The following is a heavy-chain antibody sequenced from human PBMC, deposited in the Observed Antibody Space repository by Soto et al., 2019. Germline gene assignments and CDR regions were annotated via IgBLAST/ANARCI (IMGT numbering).Heavy chain of an antibody. CDR3: ARLQGHGVYQPLFLQDY. D-gene: IGHD2-2*01. J-gene: IGHJ4*02. CDR1: GYTFTSYY. CDR2: INPSGGST. Sequence: ASVKVSCKASGYTFTSYYMHWVRQAPGQGLEWMGIINPSGGSTSYAQKFQGRVTMTRDTSTSTVYMELSSLRSEDTAVYYCARLQGHGVYQPLFLQDYWGQGTLVTVSS. V-gene: IGHV1-46*01.